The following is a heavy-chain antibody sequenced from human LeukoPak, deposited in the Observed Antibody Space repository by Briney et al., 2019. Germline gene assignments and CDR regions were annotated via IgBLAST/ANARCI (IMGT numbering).Heavy chain of an antibody. V-gene: IGHV3-21*01. J-gene: IGHJ4*02. CDR3: ARRMTTVTAPCDF. D-gene: IGHD4-17*01. Sequence: PGGSLRLSCAASGFTFSSYSMNWVRQAPGKGLEWVSSISSSSSYIYYADSVKGRFTISRDNAKNSLYLQMNSLRAEDTAVYYCARRMTTVTAPCDFWGQGALVTVSS. CDR1: GFTFSSYS. CDR2: ISSSSSYI.